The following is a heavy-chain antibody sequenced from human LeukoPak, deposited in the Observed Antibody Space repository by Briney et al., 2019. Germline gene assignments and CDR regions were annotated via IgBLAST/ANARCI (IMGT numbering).Heavy chain of an antibody. CDR3: ARALYDSRLGYYFDY. V-gene: IGHV1-69*04. D-gene: IGHD5/OR15-5a*01. CDR1: GGTFSSYA. Sequence: SVKVSCKASGGTFSSYAISWVRQAPGQGLEWMGRIIPILGIANYAQKFQGRVTITADKSTSTAYMELSSLRSEDTAVYYCARALYDSRLGYYFDYWGQGTLVTVSS. J-gene: IGHJ4*02. CDR2: IIPILGIA.